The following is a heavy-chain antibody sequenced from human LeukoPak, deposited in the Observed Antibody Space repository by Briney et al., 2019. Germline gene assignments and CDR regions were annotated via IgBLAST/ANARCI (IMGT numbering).Heavy chain of an antibody. Sequence: SSETLSLTCAVYGGSFSGYYWSWIRQPPGKGLELTDYISYSGSTNYNPSLKSRVTISVDTSKNQLSLKLSSVTAADTAVYYCTRGRGMDVWGKGTTVTISS. J-gene: IGHJ6*03. CDR2: ISYSGST. V-gene: IGHV4-59*01. CDR1: GGSFSGYY. CDR3: TRGRGMDV.